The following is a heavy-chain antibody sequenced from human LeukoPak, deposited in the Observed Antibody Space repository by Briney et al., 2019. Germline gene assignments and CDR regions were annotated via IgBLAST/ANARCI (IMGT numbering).Heavy chain of an antibody. CDR1: GFTFSSYD. CDR2: TSGGGVTT. J-gene: IGHJ4*02. D-gene: IGHD6-19*01. Sequence: GGSLRLSCAASGFTFSSYDMSWVRQAPGKGLEWVSGTSGGGVTTYYADSVKGRFTISRDNSKNTLYLQMNSLRAEDTAVYYCAKGSHSSDYSSFDYWGQGTLVTVSS. V-gene: IGHV3-23*01. CDR3: AKGSHSSDYSSFDY.